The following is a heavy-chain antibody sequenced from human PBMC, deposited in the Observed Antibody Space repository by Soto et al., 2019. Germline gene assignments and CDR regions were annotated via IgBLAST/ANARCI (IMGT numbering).Heavy chain of an antibody. CDR2: IYWDDDK. CDR3: AHIGISTWFTY. D-gene: IGHD3-10*01. CDR1: GFSLSTRGVG. J-gene: IGHJ4*02. Sequence: QSTLKESGPTLVKPTQTLTLTCTLSGFSLSTRGVGVGWIRQPPGKALEWLALIYWDDDKRYSPSLRSRLTITKDTSKNQVVLTLTNMDPVDTATYYCAHIGISTWFTYWGQGTLVTVSS. V-gene: IGHV2-5*02.